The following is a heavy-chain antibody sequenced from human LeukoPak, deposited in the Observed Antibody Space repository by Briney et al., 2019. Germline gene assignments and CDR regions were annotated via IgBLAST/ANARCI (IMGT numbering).Heavy chain of an antibody. CDR1: GYTFTSYY. J-gene: IGHJ4*02. Sequence: ASVKVSCKASGYTFTSYYMHWVRQAPGQGLEWMGIINPSGGSTSYAQKFQGRVTMTRDTSISTAYMELSRLRSDDTAVYYCARGYYDSSGYYNYFDYWGQGTLVTVSS. V-gene: IGHV1-46*01. CDR3: ARGYYDSSGYYNYFDY. D-gene: IGHD3-22*01. CDR2: INPSGGST.